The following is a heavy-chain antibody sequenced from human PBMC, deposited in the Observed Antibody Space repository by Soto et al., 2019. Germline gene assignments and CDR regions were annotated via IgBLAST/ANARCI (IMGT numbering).Heavy chain of an antibody. V-gene: IGHV4-4*02. CDR1: GGSITNTNW. Sequence: QVQLQESGPGLVRPSGTLSLTCTVSGGSITNTNWWSWVRQPPGKGLEWLGAIFHAGSTNYNPSLKSRITMSPANSENRFSLNLTSVTAADTAVYYCARTRQHCSATTCYEFSFDYWCQGTLVTVSS. J-gene: IGHJ4*02. CDR3: ARTRQHCSATTCYEFSFDY. CDR2: IFHAGST. D-gene: IGHD2-2*01.